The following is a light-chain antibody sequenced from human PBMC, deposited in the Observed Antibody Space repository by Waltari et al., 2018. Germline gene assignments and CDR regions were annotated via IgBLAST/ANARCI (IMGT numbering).Light chain of an antibody. Sequence: DIQMTQSPSSLSASIGDTITVTCRASHNIRTYLNWYQQKPAKAPKLLIFGASSLPRGVPSRLTGSASGTEFTLTITNLQPDDFATYFCQQSFSSPWTFGQGTTV. CDR3: QQSFSSPWT. CDR2: GAS. J-gene: IGKJ1*01. CDR1: HNIRTY. V-gene: IGKV1-39*01.